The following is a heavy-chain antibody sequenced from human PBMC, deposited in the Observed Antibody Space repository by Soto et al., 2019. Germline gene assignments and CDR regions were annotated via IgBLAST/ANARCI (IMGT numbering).Heavy chain of an antibody. CDR3: ARGPDCGGDCYSCYLDA. V-gene: IGHV4-30-2*01. D-gene: IGHD2-21*02. Sequence: QLQLQESGSGLVKPSQTLSLTCAVSGGSISSGGYSWSWIRQPPGKGLEWIGYIYHSGSTYYNPSLKSRVTIALDRSNAQVSLKLSSVTAADAAVYYCARGPDCGGDCYSCYLDAWGQGTLVIVSS. CDR1: GGSISSGGYS. J-gene: IGHJ4*02. CDR2: IYHSGST.